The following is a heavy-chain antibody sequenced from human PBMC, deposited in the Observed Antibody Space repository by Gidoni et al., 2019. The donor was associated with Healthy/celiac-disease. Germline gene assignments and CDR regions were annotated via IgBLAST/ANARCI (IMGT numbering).Heavy chain of an antibody. Sequence: EVQLVQSGAEVKKPGESLRISCKGSGYRFTRSWISWVRQMPGKGLEWMGRIDPSDSYTNYSPSFQGHVTISADKSISTAYLQWSSLKASDTAMYYCARRSGIAAAGDYWGQGTLVTVSS. J-gene: IGHJ4*02. CDR1: GYRFTRSW. CDR3: ARRSGIAAAGDY. V-gene: IGHV5-10-1*01. CDR2: IDPSDSYT. D-gene: IGHD6-13*01.